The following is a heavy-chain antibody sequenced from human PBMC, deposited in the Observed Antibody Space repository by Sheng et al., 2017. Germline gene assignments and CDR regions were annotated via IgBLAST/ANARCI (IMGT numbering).Heavy chain of an antibody. J-gene: IGHJ6*02. V-gene: IGHV3-30*01. D-gene: IGHD1-1*01. CDR1: GFTFSSYA. CDR3: ARDIPSYGTNYYYYYGMDV. CDR2: ISYDGSNK. Sequence: QVQLVESGGGVVQPGRSLRLSCAASGFTFSSYAMHWVRQAPGKGLEWVAVISYDGSNKYYADSVKGRFTISRDNSKNTLYLQMNSLRAEDTAVYYCARDIPSYGTNYYYYYGMDVWDQGP.